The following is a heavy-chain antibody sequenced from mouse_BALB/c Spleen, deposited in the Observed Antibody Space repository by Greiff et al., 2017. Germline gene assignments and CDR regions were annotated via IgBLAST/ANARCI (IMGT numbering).Heavy chain of an antibody. Sequence: EVQLQQSGPGLVKPSQSLSLTCSVTGYSITSGYYWNWIRQFPGNKLEWMGYISYDGSNNYNPSLKNRISITRDTSKNQFFLKLNSVTTEDTATYYCARITTVVAPTGHFDVWGAGTTVTVSS. D-gene: IGHD1-1*01. V-gene: IGHV3-6*02. CDR1: GYSITSGYY. J-gene: IGHJ1*01. CDR2: ISYDGSN. CDR3: ARITTVVAPTGHFDV.